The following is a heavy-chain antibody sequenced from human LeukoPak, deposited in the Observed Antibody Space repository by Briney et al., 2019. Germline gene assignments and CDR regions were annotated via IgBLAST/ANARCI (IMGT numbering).Heavy chain of an antibody. Sequence: PSETLSLTCTVSGGSISSYYWSWIRQPPGKGLEWIGYIYYSGSTNYNPSLKSRVTISLDTSKSQFSLKVRYVTAADTAVYYCARGLNDSWAGENYWGQGTLVTVSS. CDR2: IYYSGST. CDR3: ARGLNDSWAGENY. J-gene: IGHJ4*02. V-gene: IGHV4-59*12. D-gene: IGHD3-3*01. CDR1: GGSISSYY.